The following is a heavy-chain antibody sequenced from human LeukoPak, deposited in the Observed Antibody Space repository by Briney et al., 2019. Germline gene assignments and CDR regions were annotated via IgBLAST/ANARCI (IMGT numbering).Heavy chain of an antibody. CDR1: GGSISGSSYY. J-gene: IGHJ6*02. Sequence: SETLSLTCTVAGGSISGSSYYWGWIRQPPGKGLEWIGSIYYSGSAYYNPSLKSRVTISIDTSKNQFSLKLSSVTAADTAVYSCARHFSAYDIVYYGLDVWGQGTTVTVSS. CDR2: IYYSGSA. D-gene: IGHD2-15*01. V-gene: IGHV4-39*01. CDR3: ARHFSAYDIVYYGLDV.